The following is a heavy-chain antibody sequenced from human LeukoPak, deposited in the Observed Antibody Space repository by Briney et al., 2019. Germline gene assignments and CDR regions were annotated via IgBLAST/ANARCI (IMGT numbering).Heavy chain of an antibody. V-gene: IGHV3-53*01. J-gene: IGHJ4*02. CDR2: IYSGGST. D-gene: IGHD4-17*01. CDR3: ARARYGDPHFLI. CDR1: GFTISSKY. Sequence: GGSLSLSCAASGFTISSKYKSWVRQAPGKGLEWVSVIYSGGSTYYADSVKGRFTISRDNSKNTLYLQMNSLRAEDTAAYYCARARYGDPHFLIWGQGTLVTVSS.